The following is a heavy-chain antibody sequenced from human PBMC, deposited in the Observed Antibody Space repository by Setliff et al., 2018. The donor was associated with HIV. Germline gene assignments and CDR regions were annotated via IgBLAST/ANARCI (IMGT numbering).Heavy chain of an antibody. J-gene: IGHJ4*02. V-gene: IGHV3-7*03. CDR3: AKVRPRQLVSAKPPYFFDY. CDR2: INQDGSDA. CDR1: GVIFNNLW. Sequence: GGSLRLSCAASGVIFNNLWMHWVRQVPGKGLVWIADINQDGSDANYADSVKGRFTISRDNAKNSLYLQMNGLRAEDTALYYCAKVRPRQLVSAKPPYFFDYWGQGTLVTVSS. D-gene: IGHD6-13*01.